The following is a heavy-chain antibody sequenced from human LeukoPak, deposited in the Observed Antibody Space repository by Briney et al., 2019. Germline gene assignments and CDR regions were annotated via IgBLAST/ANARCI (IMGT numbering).Heavy chain of an antibody. CDR1: GYTFTSYD. V-gene: IGHV1-8*01. CDR3: ASRLMITFGGVTDY. J-gene: IGHJ4*02. CDR2: MNPNSGNT. Sequence: GASVKVSCKASGYTFTSYDINWVRQATGQGLEWMGWMNPNSGNTGYAQKFQGRVTMTRNTSISTAYMELSSLRSEDTAVYYCASRLMITFGGVTDYWGQGTLVTVSS. D-gene: IGHD3-16*01.